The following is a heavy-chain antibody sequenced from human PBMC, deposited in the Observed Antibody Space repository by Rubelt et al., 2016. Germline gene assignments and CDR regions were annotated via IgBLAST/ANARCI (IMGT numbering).Heavy chain of an antibody. CDR2: INPSGGST. CDR3: AMASSGYDLNYFDY. D-gene: IGHD5-12*01. Sequence: QVQLVQSGAEVKKPGASVKVSCKASGYTFTSYYMHWVRQAPGQGLEWMGIINPSGGSTSYAKKYQGGVTSNRDKSTSTVDMELGRLGSEETAVYYWAMASSGYDLNYFDYWGQGTLVTVSS. CDR1: GYTFTSYY. V-gene: IGHV1-46*01. J-gene: IGHJ4*02.